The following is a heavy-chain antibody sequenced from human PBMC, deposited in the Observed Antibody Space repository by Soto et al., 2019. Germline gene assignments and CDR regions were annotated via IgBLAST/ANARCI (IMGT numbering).Heavy chain of an antibody. Sequence: GGSLRLSCAASGFTFSSYAMSWVRQAPGKGLEWVSAISGSGGSTYYADSVKGRFTISRDNSKNTLYLQMNSLRAEDTAVYYCAKPWTVLLWFGELSEPGDEFDYWGQGTLVTVSS. CDR3: AKPWTVLLWFGELSEPGDEFDY. D-gene: IGHD3-10*01. CDR1: GFTFSSYA. CDR2: ISGSGGST. J-gene: IGHJ4*02. V-gene: IGHV3-23*01.